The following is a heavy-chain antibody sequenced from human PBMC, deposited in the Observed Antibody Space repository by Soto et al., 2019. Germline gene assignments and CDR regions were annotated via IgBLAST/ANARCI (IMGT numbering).Heavy chain of an antibody. CDR1: GGIFSTYA. J-gene: IGHJ4*02. CDR2: IIPIFGTP. V-gene: IGHV1-69*01. CDR3: ARDRDDYGSGNYYNRIDF. Sequence: QVQLVQSGAEVKKPGSSVKVSCKASGGIFSTYAISCLRQAPGQGLEWMGGIIPIFGTPNYAQRFQGRVTITADESTSPACIELSRLRSEDTAVSYCARDRDDYGSGNYYNRIDFWGQGTLVTVS. D-gene: IGHD3-10*01.